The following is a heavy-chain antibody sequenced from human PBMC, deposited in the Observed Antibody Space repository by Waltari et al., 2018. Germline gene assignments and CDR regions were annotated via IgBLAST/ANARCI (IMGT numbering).Heavy chain of an antibody. CDR2: IKQDGSEK. V-gene: IGHV3-7*03. Sequence: EVQLVESGGGLVQPGGSLRLSCAASGFTFSSYWMSWVRQAPGKGLEWVANIKQDGSEKYYGDSVKGRFTISRDNAKNTLYLQMDSLRAEDTAVYYCAKEVWQQLVKMVGWFDPWGQGTLVTVSS. CDR1: GFTFSSYW. J-gene: IGHJ5*02. CDR3: AKEVWQQLVKMVGWFDP. D-gene: IGHD6-13*01.